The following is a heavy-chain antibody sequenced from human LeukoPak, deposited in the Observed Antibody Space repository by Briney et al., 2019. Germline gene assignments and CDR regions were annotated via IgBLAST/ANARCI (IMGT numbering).Heavy chain of an antibody. D-gene: IGHD3-3*01. CDR2: MSSSSTHI. CDR3: ASSYDYWSGFNY. J-gene: IGHJ4*02. CDR1: GSTLSSYG. Sequence: GGSLRPSLAASGSTLSSYGMNGFRQPPGKGLGWVSSMSSSSTHIYYADSVKGRFTISRDNGKNSLYLQMNSLGVEDTAVYYCASSYDYWSGFNYWGQGTPVTVSS. V-gene: IGHV3-21*01.